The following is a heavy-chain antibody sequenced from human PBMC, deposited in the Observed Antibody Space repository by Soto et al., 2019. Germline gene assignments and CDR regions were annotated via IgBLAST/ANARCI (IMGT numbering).Heavy chain of an antibody. D-gene: IGHD3-22*01. Sequence: QVQLVESGGGVVQPGTSLRLSCAASGFTFSNYGMHWVRQAPGKGLEWVAIIWYDGSNKYYADSVKGRFTISRDNSKNTLYLQMNRLRGEEPAVYFCAREGGCGYFPPWGQGTLV. CDR3: AREGGCGYFPP. V-gene: IGHV3-33*01. CDR2: IWYDGSNK. J-gene: IGHJ5*02. CDR1: GFTFSNYG.